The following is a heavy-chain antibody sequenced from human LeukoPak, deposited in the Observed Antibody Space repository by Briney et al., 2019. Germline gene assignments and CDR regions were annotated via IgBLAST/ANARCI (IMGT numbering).Heavy chain of an antibody. J-gene: IGHJ4*02. CDR2: ISSSSSYI. CDR3: ARDSRGNYDFWSGPPLDY. V-gene: IGHV3-21*01. CDR1: GFTFSSYS. D-gene: IGHD3-3*01. Sequence: PGGSLRLSCAASGFTFSSYSINWVRQAPGKGLEWVSSISSSSSYIYYADSVKGRFTISRDNAKNSLYLQMNSLRAEDTAVYYCARDSRGNYDFWSGPPLDYWGQGTLVTVSS.